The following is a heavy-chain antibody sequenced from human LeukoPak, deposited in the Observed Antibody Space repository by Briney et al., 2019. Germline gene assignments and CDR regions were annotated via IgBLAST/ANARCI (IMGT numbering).Heavy chain of an antibody. V-gene: IGHV3-30-3*01. Sequence: GGSLRLSCAASGLTLSSYAMLWVRQAPGKGLEWVAVISYDGSNKYYADSVKGRFTISRDNSKNTLYLQMNSLRAEDTAVYYCARGAFYNWNDGWFDPWGQGTLVTVSS. CDR2: ISYDGSNK. D-gene: IGHD1-20*01. J-gene: IGHJ5*02. CDR3: ARGAFYNWNDGWFDP. CDR1: GLTLSSYA.